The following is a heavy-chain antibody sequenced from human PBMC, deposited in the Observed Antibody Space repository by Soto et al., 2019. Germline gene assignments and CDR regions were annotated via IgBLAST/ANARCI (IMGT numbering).Heavy chain of an antibody. CDR3: ARGSSSSWYVPFDY. CDR2: IWYDGSNK. D-gene: IGHD6-13*01. Sequence: QVQLVESGGGVVQPGRSLRLSCGASGFTFSSYGMHWVRQAPGKGLEWVAVIWYDGSNKYYADSVKGRFTISRDNSKNTLYLQMNSLRAEDTAVYYCARGSSSSWYVPFDYWGQGTLVTVSS. J-gene: IGHJ4*02. CDR1: GFTFSSYG. V-gene: IGHV3-33*01.